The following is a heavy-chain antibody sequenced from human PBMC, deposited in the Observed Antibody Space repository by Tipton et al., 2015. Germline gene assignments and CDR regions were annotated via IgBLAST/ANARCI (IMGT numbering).Heavy chain of an antibody. CDR3: ACQDYDSLTRDYQTVDY. Sequence: LSLTCTVSDGSISDDYWNWIRQPPGKGLEWIGYIYNSGSTNYNPSLKSRVTISVDTSKNQLSLKLTSVTAADTAVYYCACQDYDSLTRDYQTVDYWGQGTLVTVSS. CDR1: DGSISDDY. CDR2: IYNSGST. V-gene: IGHV4-4*09. D-gene: IGHD3-9*01. J-gene: IGHJ4*02.